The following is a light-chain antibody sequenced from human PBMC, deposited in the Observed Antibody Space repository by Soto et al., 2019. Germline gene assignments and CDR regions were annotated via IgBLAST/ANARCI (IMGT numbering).Light chain of an antibody. Sequence: QSALTQPASVSGSPGQSITISCTGTSSDFGSHNLVSWYQQYPGKAPKLMIYEASKRPSGVSDRFSGSKSGNTASLTISGLQPEDEADYYCCSYAGSSTSPYVFGTGTKVTVL. CDR3: CSYAGSSTSPYV. V-gene: IGLV2-23*01. CDR1: SSDFGSHNL. J-gene: IGLJ1*01. CDR2: EAS.